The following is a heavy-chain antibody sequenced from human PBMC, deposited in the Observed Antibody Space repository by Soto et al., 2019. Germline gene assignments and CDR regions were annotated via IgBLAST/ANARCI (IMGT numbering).Heavy chain of an antibody. V-gene: IGHV1-69*13. Sequence: SVKVSCKASGGTFSSYAISWVRQAPGQGLEWMGGIIPIFGTANYAQKFQGRVTITADESTSTAYMELSSLRSEDTAVCYCARGRIAVAFDLGFDYWGQGTLVTVSS. J-gene: IGHJ4*02. CDR3: ARGRIAVAFDLGFDY. CDR2: IIPIFGTA. D-gene: IGHD6-19*01. CDR1: GGTFSSYA.